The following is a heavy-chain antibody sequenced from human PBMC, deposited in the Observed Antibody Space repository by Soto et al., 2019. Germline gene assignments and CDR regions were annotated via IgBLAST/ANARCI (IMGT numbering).Heavy chain of an antibody. V-gene: IGHV5-51*01. CDR2: IYPGDSDT. J-gene: IGHJ4*02. Sequence: PGESLKISCTGSGYSFSTYWIAWVRQMPGKGLEWMGIIYPGDSDTRYSPSFQGQVTISADTSTKTAYLQWSSLKASDTAIYYCARLPQFLGCGALTSRAYYFNDWGPGTLVTV. CDR1: GYSFSTYW. D-gene: IGHD3-10*01. CDR3: ARLPQFLGCGALTSRAYYFND.